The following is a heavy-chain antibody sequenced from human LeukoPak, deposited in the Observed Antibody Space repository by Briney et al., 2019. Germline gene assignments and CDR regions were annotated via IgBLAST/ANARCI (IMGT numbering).Heavy chain of an antibody. J-gene: IGHJ3*02. CDR3: ASDQSYYYDSSGYYFDAFDI. CDR1: GFTFSRYW. CDR2: IKQDGSEK. D-gene: IGHD3-22*01. V-gene: IGHV3-7*01. Sequence: PGGSLRLSCAASGFTFSRYWMSWVRQAPGKGLEWVASIKQDGSEKYYVDSVKGRFTISRDNAKNSLYLQMNSLRAEDTAVYYCASDQSYYYDSSGYYFDAFDIWGQGTMVTVSS.